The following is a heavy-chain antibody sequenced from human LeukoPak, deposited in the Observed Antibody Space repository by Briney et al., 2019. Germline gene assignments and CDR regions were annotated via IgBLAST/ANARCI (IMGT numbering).Heavy chain of an antibody. CDR3: ARGQVVIYAFDI. CDR1: GGSISSGGYY. J-gene: IGHJ3*02. Sequence: PSETLSLTCTVSGGSISSGGYYWSWIRQPPGKGLEWIGYIYHSGSTYYNPSLKSRVTISVDRSKNQFSLKLSSVTAADTAVYYCARGQVVIYAFDIWGQGTMVTVSS. V-gene: IGHV4-30-2*01. CDR2: IYHSGST. D-gene: IGHD2-21*01.